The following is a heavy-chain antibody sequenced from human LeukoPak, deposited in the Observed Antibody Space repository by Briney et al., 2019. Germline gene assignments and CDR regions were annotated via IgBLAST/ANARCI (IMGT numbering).Heavy chain of an antibody. CDR1: GYTFTKYY. CDR3: AKGRVRGVIIPPSY. J-gene: IGHJ4*02. CDR2: IRYDGSNK. V-gene: IGHV3-30*02. D-gene: IGHD3-10*01. Sequence: SCKASGYTFTKYYVHWVRQAPGKGLEWVAFIRYDGSNKYYADSVKGRFTISRDNSKNTLYLQMNSLRAEDTAVYYCAKGRVRGVIIPPSYWGQGTLVTVSS.